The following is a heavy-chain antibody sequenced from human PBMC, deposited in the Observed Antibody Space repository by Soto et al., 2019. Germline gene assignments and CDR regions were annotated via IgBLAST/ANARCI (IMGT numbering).Heavy chain of an antibody. D-gene: IGHD3-3*01. J-gene: IGHJ5*02. V-gene: IGHV5-51*01. CDR2: IYPDDSDT. CDR1: GYISTHYW. Sequence: ALKFSCKGSGYISTHYWIGGVRPMPVKVLQWILMIYPDDSDTKYSPSFQGQVTFSADKSINTAYLQWISLKASDTAIYYGARLEWLCLAAWFDPWGQG. CDR3: ARLEWLCLAAWFDP.